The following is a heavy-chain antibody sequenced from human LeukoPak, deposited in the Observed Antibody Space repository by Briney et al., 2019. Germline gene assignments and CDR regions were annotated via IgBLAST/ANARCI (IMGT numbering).Heavy chain of an antibody. V-gene: IGHV4-34*01. J-gene: IGHJ4*02. CDR1: GGSFSGYY. CDR3: AEGDSSGYSNY. Sequence: SETLSLTCAVYGGSFSGYYWSWIRQPPGMGLEWIGEINHSGSTNYNPSLKSRVTISVDTSKNQFSLKLSSVTAADTAVYYCAEGDSSGYSNYWGQGTLVTVSS. D-gene: IGHD3-22*01. CDR2: INHSGST.